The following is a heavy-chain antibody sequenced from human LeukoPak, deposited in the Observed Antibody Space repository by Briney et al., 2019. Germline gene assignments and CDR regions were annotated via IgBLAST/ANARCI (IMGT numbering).Heavy chain of an antibody. CDR1: GGSISSYY. Sequence: KSSETLSLTCTVSGGSISSYYWSWIRQPPGKGLEWIGYIYYSGSTNYNPSLKSRVNTSLDTSKNQFSLKLSSVTAADTAVYYCARGLTYFYDSSGYYYLDWGQGTLVTVSS. CDR3: ARGLTYFYDSSGYYYLD. CDR2: IYYSGST. V-gene: IGHV4-59*01. J-gene: IGHJ4*02. D-gene: IGHD3-22*01.